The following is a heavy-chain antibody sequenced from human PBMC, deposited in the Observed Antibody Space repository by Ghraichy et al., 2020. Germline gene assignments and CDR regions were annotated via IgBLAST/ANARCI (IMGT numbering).Heavy chain of an antibody. J-gene: IGHJ4*02. Sequence: GESLNISCAASGFSFGSYWMHWVRETPGKGLVWVSRVNRDGTTTTYADSVKGRVTISRDNIKGALYLEMKSLRVEDTAMYYCVREWVIAGHSYFDYWGQGTLVTVSS. CDR2: VNRDGTTT. D-gene: IGHD3-16*02. V-gene: IGHV3-74*01. CDR3: VREWVIAGHSYFDY. CDR1: GFSFGSYW.